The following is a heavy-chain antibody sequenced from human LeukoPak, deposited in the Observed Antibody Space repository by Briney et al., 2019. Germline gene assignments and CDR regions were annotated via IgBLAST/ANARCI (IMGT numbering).Heavy chain of an antibody. D-gene: IGHD2-15*01. CDR2: ISGSGTVT. CDR3: AKTSVGEGRIIGSGYFDN. J-gene: IGHJ4*02. V-gene: IGHV3-23*01. CDR1: GFTFSNHA. Sequence: GGSLRRACAASGFTFSNHAMNWVRQAPGKGLEWVSIISGSGTVTYYADSVKGRFTISRDNSKNTLYLQMNSLRAEDTAVYYCAKTSVGEGRIIGSGYFDNWGQGTLVTVSS.